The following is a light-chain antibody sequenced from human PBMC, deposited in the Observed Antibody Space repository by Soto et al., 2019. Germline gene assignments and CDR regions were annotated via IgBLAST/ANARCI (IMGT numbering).Light chain of an antibody. Sequence: QSVLTQPPSASGSPGQSVTVSCTGTSSDVGGYNYVSWYQQYPGRAPKLMIYEVTKRPSGVPDRFSGSKYVNTASLTVSGLQAEDEADYYGSSYAASNNFYFVFGGGTQLTVL. CDR2: EVT. V-gene: IGLV2-8*01. CDR3: SSYAASNNFYFV. CDR1: SSDVGGYNY. J-gene: IGLJ3*02.